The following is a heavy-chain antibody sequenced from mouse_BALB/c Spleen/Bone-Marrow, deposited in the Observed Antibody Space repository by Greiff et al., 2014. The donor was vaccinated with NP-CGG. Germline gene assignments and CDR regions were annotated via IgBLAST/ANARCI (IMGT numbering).Heavy chain of an antibody. Sequence: LVKTGASVKISCKASGYSFTGYYMHWVKQSHGKSLEWIGYISCYNGATSYNQKFKGKATFTVDTSSSTAYMQFNSLTSEDSAVYYCERSCGDYGDDGGYYFDYWGQGTTLTVSS. D-gene: IGHD2-2*01. CDR3: ERSCGDYGDDGGYYFDY. CDR1: GYSFTGYY. V-gene: IGHV1S34*01. J-gene: IGHJ2*01. CDR2: ISCYNGAT.